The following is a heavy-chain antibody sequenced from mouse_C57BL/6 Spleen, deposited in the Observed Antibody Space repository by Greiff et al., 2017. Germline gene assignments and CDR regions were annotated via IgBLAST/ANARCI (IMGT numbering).Heavy chain of an antibody. CDR1: GYTFTSYW. D-gene: IGHD4-1*01. Sequence: QVHLQLPGPELVTPGASVKLSCKASGYTFTSYWMHWVKQRPGQGLELIGEFDPSDSYTNCNHKFKGQSTWTVDKSSSTAYMELSSLTSEDSAVYYCARTETEALEYCGEGKVDTVSS. V-gene: IGHV1-69*01. CDR3: ARTETEALEY. CDR2: FDPSDSYT. J-gene: IGHJ4*01.